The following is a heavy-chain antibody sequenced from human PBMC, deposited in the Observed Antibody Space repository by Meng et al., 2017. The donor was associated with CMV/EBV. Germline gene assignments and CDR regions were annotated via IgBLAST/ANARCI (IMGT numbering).Heavy chain of an antibody. CDR3: ARVEIFSRIGMDV. CDR2: IYYSGST. J-gene: IGHJ6*02. V-gene: IGHV4-61*01. Sequence: SETLSLTCTVSGGSVSSGNYYWSWIRQPPGKGLEWIGYIYYSGSTNYNPSLKSRVTISVDTSKNQFSLKLSSVTAADTAVYYCARVEIFSRIGMDVWGQGTTVTVSS. D-gene: IGHD3-3*01. CDR1: GGSVSSGNYY.